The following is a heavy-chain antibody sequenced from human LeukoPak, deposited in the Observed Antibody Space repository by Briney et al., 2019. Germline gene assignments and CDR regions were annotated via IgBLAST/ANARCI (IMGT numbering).Heavy chain of an antibody. J-gene: IGHJ4*02. Sequence: AGGSLRLSCAASGFTFSSYAMSWVRQAPGKGLEWVSAISGSGGSTYYADSVKGRFTISRDNSKNTLYLRMNSLRAEDTAVYYCAKERSAYYDFWGGYTFGGQGTLVTVSS. CDR1: GFTFSSYA. V-gene: IGHV3-23*01. CDR3: AKERSAYYDFWGGYTF. CDR2: ISGSGGST. D-gene: IGHD3-3*01.